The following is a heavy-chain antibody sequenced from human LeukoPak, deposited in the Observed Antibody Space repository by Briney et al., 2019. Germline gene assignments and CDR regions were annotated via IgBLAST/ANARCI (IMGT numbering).Heavy chain of an antibody. CDR3: AKDLRGWYYFDF. CDR1: GFTFSSYA. Sequence: GGSLRLSCAASGFTFSSYAMSWVRQAPGKGLEWVTIISGSGGSTYYADSVKGRFTISRDNSKNTLYLQMNSLRAEDTAVYYCAKDLRGWYYFDFWGQGTLVTVSS. J-gene: IGHJ4*02. V-gene: IGHV3-23*01. CDR2: ISGSGGST. D-gene: IGHD6-19*01.